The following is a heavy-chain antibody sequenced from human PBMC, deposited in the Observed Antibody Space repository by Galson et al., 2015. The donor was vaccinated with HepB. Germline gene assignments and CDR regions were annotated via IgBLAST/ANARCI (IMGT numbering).Heavy chain of an antibody. CDR2: ISGGGTYT. CDR1: GFIFSNYA. D-gene: IGHD2-15*01. V-gene: IGHV3-23*01. Sequence: SLRLSCAASGFIFSNYAMNWVRQAPGKGLEWVSGISGGGTYTYYADSVRGRLTISRDNSKNTLYLQVNSLRVEDTALYFCARCESSSGSCSFVWGQGTLLTVSS. CDR3: ARCESSSGSCSFV. J-gene: IGHJ4*02.